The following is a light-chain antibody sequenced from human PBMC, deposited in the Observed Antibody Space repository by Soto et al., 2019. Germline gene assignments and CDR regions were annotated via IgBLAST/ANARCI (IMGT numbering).Light chain of an antibody. CDR3: QQFSSYPLT. CDR2: DAS. V-gene: IGKV4-1*01. Sequence: DILMTQSPDSLAVSLGERATINCKSSQSVLYSSNNTNYLAWYQQKPGQAPRLLIYDASSRATGIPDRFSGGGSGTDFTLTISRLEPEDFAVYYCQQFSSYPLTFGGGTKVDI. J-gene: IGKJ4*01. CDR1: QSVLYSSNNTNY.